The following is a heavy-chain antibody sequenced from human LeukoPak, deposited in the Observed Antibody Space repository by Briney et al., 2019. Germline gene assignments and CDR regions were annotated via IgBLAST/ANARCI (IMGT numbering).Heavy chain of an antibody. CDR3: ATVWYSSRAEYFQH. J-gene: IGHJ1*01. D-gene: IGHD6-13*01. Sequence: PSETLSLTCTVSGGSISSYYWSWIRQPAGKGLEWIGRIYTSGSTNYNPSLKSRVTMSVDTSKNQFSLKLSSVTAADTAVYSCATVWYSSRAEYFQHWGQGTLVTVSS. CDR2: IYTSGST. CDR1: GGSISSYY. V-gene: IGHV4-4*07.